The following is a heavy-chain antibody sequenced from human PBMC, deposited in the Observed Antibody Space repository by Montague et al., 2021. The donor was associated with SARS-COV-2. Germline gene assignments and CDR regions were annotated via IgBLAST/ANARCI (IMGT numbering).Heavy chain of an antibody. D-gene: IGHD4-11*01. J-gene: IGHJ6*02. CDR1: GHSISSGNY. Sequence: SETLSLTCTVLGHSISSGNYWGCIWKPPGKGLQWPGCIYHSGSTYYNPSLKSRVTISVDTSKNQFSLKLSSVTAADTAVYYCAVNSNYYYYYGMDVWGQGTTVTVSS. CDR3: AVNSNYYYYYGMDV. CDR2: IYHSGST. V-gene: IGHV4-38-2*02.